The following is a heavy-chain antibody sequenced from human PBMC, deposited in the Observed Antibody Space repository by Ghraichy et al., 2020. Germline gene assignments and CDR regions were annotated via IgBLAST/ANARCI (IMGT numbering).Heavy chain of an antibody. CDR2: ISSSSSYT. CDR1: GFTFSDYY. Sequence: GGSLRLSCAASGFTFSDYYMSWIRQAPGKGLEWVSYISSSSSYTNYADSVKGRFTISRDNAKNSLYLQMNSLRAEDTAVYYCARVMTGGDIVVVVAATPHWFDPWGQGTLVTVSS. CDR3: ARVMTGGDIVVVVAATPHWFDP. V-gene: IGHV3-11*06. J-gene: IGHJ5*02. D-gene: IGHD2-15*01.